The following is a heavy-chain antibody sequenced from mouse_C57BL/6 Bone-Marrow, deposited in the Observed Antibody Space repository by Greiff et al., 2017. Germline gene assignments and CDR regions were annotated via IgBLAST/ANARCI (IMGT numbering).Heavy chain of an antibody. CDR3: AGGFYYGSNYYAMDY. CDR1: GFNIKDYY. Sequence: EVQLQQSGAELVKPGASVKLSCTASGFNIKDYYMHWVKQRTEQGLEWIGRIDPEDGETKYAPKFPGKATITADTSSNTAYLQLSSLTSEDTAVYYCAGGFYYGSNYYAMDYWGQGTSVTVSS. CDR2: IDPEDGET. D-gene: IGHD1-1*01. J-gene: IGHJ4*01. V-gene: IGHV14-2*01.